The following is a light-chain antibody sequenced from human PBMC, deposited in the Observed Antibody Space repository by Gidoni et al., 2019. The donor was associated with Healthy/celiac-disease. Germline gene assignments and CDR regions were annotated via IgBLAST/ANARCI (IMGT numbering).Light chain of an antibody. J-gene: IGKJ1*01. V-gene: IGKV3-15*01. CDR1: QSVSSN. CDR3: QQYDNWPLA. CDR2: GAS. Sequence: EVVMTQSPATRSVSPGDRATLSCRASQSVSSNLAWYQQKPGQAPRLLIYGASTRATGIPARFSGSGSGTEFTLTISSLQSEDFAVYYCQQYDNWPLAFGQGTKVEIK.